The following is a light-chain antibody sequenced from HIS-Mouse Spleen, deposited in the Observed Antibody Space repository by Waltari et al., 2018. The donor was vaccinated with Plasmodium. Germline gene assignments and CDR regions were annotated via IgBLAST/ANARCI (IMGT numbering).Light chain of an antibody. V-gene: IGKV2-28*01. Sequence: DIVMTQSPLSLPVTPGEPASIPCRSSQSLLHSNGHNYLDWYLKKPGQSPQLLIYLGSNRASGVPDRFSGSRSGTDFTLKISRVEAEDVGVYYCMQALQTPWTFGQGTKVEIK. J-gene: IGKJ1*01. CDR3: MQALQTPWT. CDR1: QSLLHSNGHNY. CDR2: LGS.